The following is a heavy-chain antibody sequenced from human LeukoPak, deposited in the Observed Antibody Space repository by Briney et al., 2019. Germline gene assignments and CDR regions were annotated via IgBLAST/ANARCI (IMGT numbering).Heavy chain of an antibody. Sequence: GGSLRLSCAASGFTFSNFWMHWVRQAPGKGLEWVAVISYDGSYKYYADSVKGRFTISRDNSKNTLYLQMNSLRAEDTAVYYCARPFYPGIAAAGDFFDYWGQGTLVTVSS. J-gene: IGHJ4*02. CDR1: GFTFSNFW. CDR2: ISYDGSYK. D-gene: IGHD6-13*01. CDR3: ARPFYPGIAAAGDFFDY. V-gene: IGHV3-30-3*01.